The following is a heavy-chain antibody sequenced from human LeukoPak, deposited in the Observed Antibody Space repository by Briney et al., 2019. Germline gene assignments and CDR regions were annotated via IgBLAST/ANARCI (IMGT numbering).Heavy chain of an antibody. CDR3: ARHGGGGESYPRVFDY. V-gene: IGHV4-59*08. D-gene: IGHD1-26*01. J-gene: IGHJ4*02. CDR2: IYYSGST. CDR1: GGSISPYY. Sequence: SETLSLTCTVSGGSISPYYWSWIRQPPGKGLEWIGYIYYSGSTNCNPSLNSRVTISVDTSKNQFSLKLSSMTAADTAVYYCARHGGGGESYPRVFDYWGRGNLVTVSS.